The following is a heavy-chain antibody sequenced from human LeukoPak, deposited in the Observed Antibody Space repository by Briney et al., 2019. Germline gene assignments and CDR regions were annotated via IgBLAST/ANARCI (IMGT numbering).Heavy chain of an antibody. CDR2: LCDSGVRT. Sequence: GGALRLSRALSGITLNNYSMSWVRDAPEKGLECVAHLCDSGVRTNYANCVKGRFTISRDNRKNTLYLQMNSLRAEDTAVYFCARRGIVIRSLLIVRFHKAAYYFDYWGKGALVTVSS. D-gene: IGHD3-16*01. J-gene: IGHJ4*02. V-gene: IGHV3-23*01. CDR3: ARRGIVIRSLLIVRFHKAAYYFDY. CDR1: GITLNNYS.